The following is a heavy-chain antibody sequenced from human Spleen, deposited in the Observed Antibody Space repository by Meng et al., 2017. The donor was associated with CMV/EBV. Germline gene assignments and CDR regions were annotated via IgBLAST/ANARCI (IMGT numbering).Heavy chain of an antibody. V-gene: IGHV4-4*03. J-gene: IGHJ4*02. D-gene: IGHD6-19*01. CDR3: ARDPYATGWAG. Sequence: QMQLHGPVPGRGNAPWTLSLTCAVSVGSHSMGTLLSGFRQPPGKVLEWIGDSYHSGVTNSTPSLRVRITISLHTSKNQFSPTLRSVTAADTAVYYCARDPYATGWAGWGQGTLVTVSS. CDR2: SYHSGVT. CDR1: VGSHSMGTL.